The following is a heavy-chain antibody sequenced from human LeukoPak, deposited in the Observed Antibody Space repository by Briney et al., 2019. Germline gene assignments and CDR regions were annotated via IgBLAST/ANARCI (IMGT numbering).Heavy chain of an antibody. Sequence: GGSLRLSCAASGFTFSSYAMSWVRQAPGKGLEWVSAISGSGGGTYYADSVKGRFTISRDNSKNTLYLQMNSLRAEDTAVYYCARGRGLPVRPPNEGFLDYWGRGTLVTVSS. V-gene: IGHV3-23*01. CDR1: GFTFSSYA. J-gene: IGHJ4*02. CDR2: ISGSGGGT. D-gene: IGHD6-6*01. CDR3: ARGRGLPVRPPNEGFLDY.